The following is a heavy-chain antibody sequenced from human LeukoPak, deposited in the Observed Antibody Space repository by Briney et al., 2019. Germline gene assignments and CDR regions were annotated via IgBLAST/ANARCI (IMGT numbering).Heavy chain of an antibody. D-gene: IGHD1-14*01. J-gene: IGHJ4*02. CDR2: IRYDGNVK. CDR1: GFTFSNYG. CDR3: VKDNPLDY. V-gene: IGHV3-30*02. Sequence: GGSLRLSCGASGFTFSNYGMLWVRQSPGEGLEWVAFIRYDGNVKFYADSMKGRFTISRDNSKNTLYLHINSLRAEDTALYYCVKDNPLDYWGQGTLVIVSS.